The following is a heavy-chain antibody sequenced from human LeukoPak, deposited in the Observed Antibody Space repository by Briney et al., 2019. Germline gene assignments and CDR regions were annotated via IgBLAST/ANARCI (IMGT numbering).Heavy chain of an antibody. CDR1: GFTFNIYG. J-gene: IGHJ4*02. Sequence: PGGSLRLSCAASGFTFNIYGMNWVRQAPGKGLEWVSGITGNGGGIYYADSVKGRFTISRDNAKNSLYLQMNSLRAEDTAVYYCASRNSLFIWGQGTLVTVSS. CDR2: ITGNGGGI. CDR3: ASRNSLFI. V-gene: IGHV3-21*01. D-gene: IGHD4-23*01.